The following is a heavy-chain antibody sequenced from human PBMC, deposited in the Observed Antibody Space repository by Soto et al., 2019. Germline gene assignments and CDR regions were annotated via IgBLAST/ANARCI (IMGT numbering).Heavy chain of an antibody. CDR3: AIFQAGFGELDAFDI. Sequence: GASVKVSCKASVYTFTSYGISWVRQAPGQGLEWMGRIIPILGIANYAQKFQGRVTITADKSTSTAYMELSSLRSEDTAVYYCAIFQAGFGELDAFDIWGQGTMVTVSS. D-gene: IGHD3-10*01. V-gene: IGHV1-69*04. CDR2: IIPILGIA. J-gene: IGHJ3*02. CDR1: VYTFTSYG.